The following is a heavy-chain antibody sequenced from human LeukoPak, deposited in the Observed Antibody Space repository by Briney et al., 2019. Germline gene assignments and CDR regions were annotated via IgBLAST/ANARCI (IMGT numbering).Heavy chain of an antibody. CDR3: ARFLRGATNALEI. CDR1: SGSIFSSNW. V-gene: IGHV4-4*02. CDR2: IFHSGST. J-gene: IGHJ3*02. D-gene: IGHD1-26*01. Sequence: SETLSLTCAVSSGSIFSSNWWSWVRQPPGKGLEWIGQIFHSGSTTYSPSLKSRVTISVDTSKNQFSLKLSSVTAADTAVYYCARFLRGATNALEIWGQGTMVTVSS.